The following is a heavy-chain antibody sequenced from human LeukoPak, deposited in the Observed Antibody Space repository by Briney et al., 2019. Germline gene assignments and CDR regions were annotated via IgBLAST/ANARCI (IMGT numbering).Heavy chain of an antibody. CDR2: ISYSGSTT. Sequence: PGGSLRLSCAASGFNFNTYEMNWVRQAPGKGLEWVSYISYSGSTTSYADSVKGRFTISRDNAKNSLYLQMNSLRAEDTAVYYCARAGPPAFDPWGQGTLVTVSS. CDR1: GFNFNTYE. CDR3: ARAGPPAFDP. J-gene: IGHJ5*02. V-gene: IGHV3-48*03.